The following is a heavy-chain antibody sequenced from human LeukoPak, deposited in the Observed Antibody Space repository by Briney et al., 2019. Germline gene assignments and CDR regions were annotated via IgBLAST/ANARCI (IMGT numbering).Heavy chain of an antibody. Sequence: SETLSLTCTVSGNSIGSGDYYWSWIRQPAGKGLEWIGRIYTSGSTNYNPSLKRRVTISGDTSKNQFSLRLSSVTAADTAVYYCARASYSYDINGWVPFDYWGQGTLVTVSS. CDR2: IYTSGST. D-gene: IGHD3-22*01. J-gene: IGHJ4*02. V-gene: IGHV4-61*02. CDR3: ARASYSYDINGWVPFDY. CDR1: GNSIGSGDYY.